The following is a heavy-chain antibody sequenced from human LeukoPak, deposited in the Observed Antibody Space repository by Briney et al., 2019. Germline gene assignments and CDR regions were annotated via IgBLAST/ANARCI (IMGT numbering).Heavy chain of an antibody. CDR3: ARVRPPMTTVTYYYYMDV. Sequence: GGSLRLSYAASGFTFSSYWMSWVRQAPGKGLEWVANIKQDGSEKYYVDSVKGRFTISRDNAKNSLYLQMNSLRAEDTAVYYCARVRPPMTTVTYYYYMDVWGKGTTVTVSS. CDR1: GFTFSSYW. CDR2: IKQDGSEK. V-gene: IGHV3-7*01. D-gene: IGHD4-11*01. J-gene: IGHJ6*03.